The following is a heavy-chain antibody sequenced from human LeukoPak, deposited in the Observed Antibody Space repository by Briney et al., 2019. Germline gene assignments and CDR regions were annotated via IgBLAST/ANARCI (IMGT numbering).Heavy chain of an antibody. Sequence: PSETLSLTCTVSGGSISSGGYYWSWIRQHPGKGLEWIGYIYYSGSTYYNPSLKSRVTISVDTSKNQFSLKLSSVTAADTAVYYCARGYDSSCYVDYWGQGTLVTVSS. J-gene: IGHJ4*02. CDR1: GGSISSGGYY. D-gene: IGHD3-22*01. V-gene: IGHV4-31*03. CDR3: ARGYDSSCYVDY. CDR2: IYYSGST.